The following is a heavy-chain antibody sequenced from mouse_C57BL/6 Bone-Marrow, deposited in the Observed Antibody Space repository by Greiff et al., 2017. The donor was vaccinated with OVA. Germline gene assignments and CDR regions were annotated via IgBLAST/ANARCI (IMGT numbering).Heavy chain of an antibody. CDR2: IDPGGGDT. CDR3: TRAYSNYY. Sequence: VQLQQSGAELVRPGASVKLSCTASGFNFTDYCMHWVKQRPEQGLEWIGKIDPGGGDTEYAPKIQGKATLTADTSSNTASLQLSSLTSEDSAVYYCTRAYSNYYWGKGTTLTVSS. V-gene: IGHV14-1*01. CDR1: GFNFTDYC. D-gene: IGHD2-5*01. J-gene: IGHJ2*01.